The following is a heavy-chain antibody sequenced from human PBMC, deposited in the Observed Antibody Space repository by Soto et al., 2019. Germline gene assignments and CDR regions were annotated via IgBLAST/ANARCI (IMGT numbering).Heavy chain of an antibody. J-gene: IGHJ5*02. CDR1: GYTLTSYD. Sequence: ASVKVSGKASGYTLTSYDINWVRQATGQGLEWMGWTNPNSGNTGYAQKFQGRVTMTRNTSISTAYMELSSLRSEDTAVYYCARVGARGYNWFDPWGQGTLVTVSS. CDR2: TNPNSGNT. V-gene: IGHV1-8*01. CDR3: ARVGARGYNWFDP. D-gene: IGHD1-26*01.